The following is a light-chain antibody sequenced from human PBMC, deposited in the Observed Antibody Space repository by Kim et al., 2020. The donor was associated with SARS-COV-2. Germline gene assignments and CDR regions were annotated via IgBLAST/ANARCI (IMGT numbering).Light chain of an antibody. V-gene: IGLV1-40*01. CDR2: END. Sequence: ITCSGRSRNNGGGYDVTWYQQFPGKAPKLLTHENDKRPSGVPDRFSGSKSGTSASLAITGLQAGDEADYYCQSYDSSLSGAIFGGGTKVTVL. J-gene: IGLJ2*01. CDR1: SRNNGGGYD. CDR3: QSYDSSLSGAI.